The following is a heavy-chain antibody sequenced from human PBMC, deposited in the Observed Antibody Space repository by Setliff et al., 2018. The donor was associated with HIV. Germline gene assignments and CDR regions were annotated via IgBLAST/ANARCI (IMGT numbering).Heavy chain of an antibody. V-gene: IGHV4-59*08. Sequence: SETLSLTCTVSAGAIRSYYWSWIRQSPGKGLEWIGYIFYGGNANYSPSLKGRVTMSLDTSRNQFSLKLSSVTAADTAVYYCASRPWGAAAGSRYGMDVWGLGTTVTVSS. CDR2: IFYGGNA. D-gene: IGHD6-13*01. J-gene: IGHJ6*02. CDR3: ASRPWGAAAGSRYGMDV. CDR1: AGAIRSYY.